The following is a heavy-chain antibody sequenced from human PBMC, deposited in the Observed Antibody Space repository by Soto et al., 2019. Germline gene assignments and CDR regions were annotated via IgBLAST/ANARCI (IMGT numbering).Heavy chain of an antibody. CDR3: ARDSSPYGDYVGFDY. Sequence: QVQLVQSGAGGKNPGASVKVSCKASGYTFTSYGISWVRQAPGQGLEGMGWISAYNGNTNYAQKLQGRVTMTTDTSTSTAYMELRSLRSDDTAVYYCARDSSPYGDYVGFDYWGQGTLVTVSS. V-gene: IGHV1-18*01. D-gene: IGHD4-17*01. CDR1: GYTFTSYG. J-gene: IGHJ4*02. CDR2: ISAYNGNT.